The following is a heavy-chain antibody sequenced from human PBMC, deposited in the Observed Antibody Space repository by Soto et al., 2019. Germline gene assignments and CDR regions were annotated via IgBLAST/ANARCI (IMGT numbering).Heavy chain of an antibody. Sequence: GGSLRLSCAASGFTFSSYGMHWVRQAPGKGLEWVAVISYDGSNKYYADSVKGRFTISRDNSKNTLYLQMNSLRAEDTAVYYCEKDYVWFPHSYYFAYGGKGTLVTVSS. CDR2: ISYDGSNK. CDR1: GFTFSSYG. J-gene: IGHJ4*02. CDR3: EKDYVWFPHSYYFAY. V-gene: IGHV3-30*18. D-gene: IGHD3-16*01.